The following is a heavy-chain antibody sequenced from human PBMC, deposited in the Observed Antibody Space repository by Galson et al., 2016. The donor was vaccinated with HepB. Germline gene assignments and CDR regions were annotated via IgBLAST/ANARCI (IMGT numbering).Heavy chain of an antibody. Sequence: SLRLSCAASGFTFEDYAMHWVRQIPGKGLEWVSGLSWNSFTIDYADSVKGRFTISRDNDKSSPYLQMNSLSPEDTALYYCVKDRGGYSGYVTNWGQGTLVTVSS. CDR2: LSWNSFTI. J-gene: IGHJ4*02. D-gene: IGHD5-12*01. CDR3: VKDRGGYSGYVTN. V-gene: IGHV3-9*01. CDR1: GFTFEDYA.